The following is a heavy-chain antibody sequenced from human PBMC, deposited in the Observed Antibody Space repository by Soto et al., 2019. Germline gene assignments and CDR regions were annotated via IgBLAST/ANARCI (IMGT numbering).Heavy chain of an antibody. D-gene: IGHD3-3*01. J-gene: IGHJ5*02. Sequence: SETLSLTCAVYGWSVKGYYWNWIRQPPGKGLEWIGEINHTGGTHYNPSLMSRVTMPVDTSKNQFSLRLSSVTAADTAIYYCATRITVFGLLLPPFDPWGQGTQVNVSS. CDR1: GWSVKGYY. CDR3: ATRITVFGLLLPPFDP. CDR2: INHTGGT. V-gene: IGHV4-34*01.